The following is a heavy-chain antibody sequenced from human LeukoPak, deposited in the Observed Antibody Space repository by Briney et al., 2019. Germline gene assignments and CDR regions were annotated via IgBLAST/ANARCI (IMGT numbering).Heavy chain of an antibody. CDR3: ARNIELDS. Sequence: PSETLSLTCTVSGGSISSYYWSWIRQPPGKGLEWIGYIYYSGSTNYNPSLESRVTISVDTSKNQFSLKLSSVTAADTAVYYCARNIELDSWGQGTLVTVSS. CDR2: IYYSGST. V-gene: IGHV4-59*01. CDR1: GGSISSYY. J-gene: IGHJ4*02.